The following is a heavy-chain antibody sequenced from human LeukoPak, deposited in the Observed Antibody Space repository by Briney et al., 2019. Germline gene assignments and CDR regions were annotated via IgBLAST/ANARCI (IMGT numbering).Heavy chain of an antibody. CDR3: AKEEGSGGTWGSAFDI. J-gene: IGHJ3*02. Sequence: GGSLRLSCAASGFTFSSYGMHWVRQAPGKGLEWVAFIRYDGSNKYYADSVKGRFTISRDNSKNTLYLQMNSLRAEDTAVYYCAKEEGSGGTWGSAFDIWGLGTMVTVSS. CDR1: GFTFSSYG. CDR2: IRYDGSNK. V-gene: IGHV3-30*02. D-gene: IGHD7-27*01.